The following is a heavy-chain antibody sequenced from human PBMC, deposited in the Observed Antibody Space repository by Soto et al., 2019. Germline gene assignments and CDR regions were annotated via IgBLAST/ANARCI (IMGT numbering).Heavy chain of an antibody. D-gene: IGHD3-10*01. CDR2: ISYDGSNK. CDR3: ARDRRTMVRGVILPNFDY. V-gene: IGHV3-30-3*01. J-gene: IGHJ4*02. CDR1: GFTFSSYA. Sequence: GGSLRLSCAASGFTFSSYAMHWVRQAPGKGLEWVAVISYDGSNKYYADSVKGRFTISRDNSKNTLYLQMNSLRAEDTAVYYCARDRRTMVRGVILPNFDYWGQGTLVTVSS.